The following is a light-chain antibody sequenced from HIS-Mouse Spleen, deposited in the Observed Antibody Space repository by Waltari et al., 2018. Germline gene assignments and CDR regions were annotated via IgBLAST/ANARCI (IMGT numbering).Light chain of an antibody. V-gene: IGLV3-10*01. CDR3: YSTDSSGNHRV. CDR1: ALPKKY. J-gene: IGLJ2*01. CDR2: EDS. Sequence: SYELTQPPSVSVSPGHTSGITCSGDALPKKYAFWYQQKSGQAPVLVIYEDSKRPPGIPERFSGSSSGTMATLTISGAQVEDEADYYCYSTDSSGNHRVFGGGTKLTVL.